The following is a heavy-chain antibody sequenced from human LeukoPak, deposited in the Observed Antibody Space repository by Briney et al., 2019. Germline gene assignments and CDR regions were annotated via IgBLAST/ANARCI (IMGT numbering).Heavy chain of an antibody. CDR1: GFTFGTSA. CDR3: AKKKGGGWPTISFDY. D-gene: IGHD6-19*01. J-gene: IGHJ4*02. V-gene: IGHV3-23*01. CDR2: FGRSGPDT. Sequence: GGSLRLSCAASGFTFGTSAMSWVRQAPGKRPESVSTFGRSGPDTYYSDSVKGRFAIFRDNSKNTLYLQMNSLRDEDTAVYYCAKKKGGGWPTISFDYWGQGILVTVSS.